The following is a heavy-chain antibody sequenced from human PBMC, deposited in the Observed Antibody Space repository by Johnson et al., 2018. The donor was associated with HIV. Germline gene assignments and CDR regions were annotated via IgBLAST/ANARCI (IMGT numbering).Heavy chain of an antibody. CDR2: INSGGSP. Sequence: VQLVESGGGLVQPGGSLRLSCAASGLTISSNYMTWVRPGPGKGLEWASVINSGGSPSSADSVTGRFTISRDNSKNTLYLQMNSLRPEDTAVYYCAKLILRSANLLPHDAFDLWGQGTMVTVSS. CDR1: GLTISSNY. V-gene: IGHV3-66*04. D-gene: IGHD6-25*01. J-gene: IGHJ3*01. CDR3: AKLILRSANLLPHDAFDL.